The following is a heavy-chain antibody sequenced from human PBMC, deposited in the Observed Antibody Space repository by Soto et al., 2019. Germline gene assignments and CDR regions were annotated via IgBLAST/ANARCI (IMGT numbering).Heavy chain of an antibody. CDR2: IKQDGSEK. J-gene: IGHJ2*01. Sequence: GESLKISCAASGFTFSSYWMSWVRQAPGKGLEWVANIKQDGSEKYYVDSVKGRFTISRDNAKNSLYLQMNSLRAEDTAVYYCARLDGYTIFGVVIMRWYFDLWGRGTLVTVSS. CDR1: GFTFSSYW. D-gene: IGHD3-3*01. V-gene: IGHV3-7*01. CDR3: ARLDGYTIFGVVIMRWYFDL.